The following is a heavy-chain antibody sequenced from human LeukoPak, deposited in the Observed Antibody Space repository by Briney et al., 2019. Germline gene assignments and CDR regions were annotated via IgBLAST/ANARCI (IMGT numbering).Heavy chain of an antibody. CDR3: VRDPSGSGFAFDS. CDR1: GFTFSSYA. CDR2: IWFGGSNK. J-gene: IGHJ4*02. D-gene: IGHD1-1*01. Sequence: GGSLRLSCAASGFTFSSYALSWVRQAPGKGLEWVAFIWFGGSNKHYADSVKGRFTISRDNSEDTLYLQMNSLRAEDTAVYYCVRDPSGSGFAFDSWGQGALVTVSS. V-gene: IGHV3-33*08.